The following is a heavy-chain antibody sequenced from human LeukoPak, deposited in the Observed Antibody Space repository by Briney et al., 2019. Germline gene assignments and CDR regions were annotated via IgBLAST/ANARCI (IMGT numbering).Heavy chain of an antibody. CDR3: ARGAAGDYVDW. V-gene: IGHV1-8*01. CDR2: MNPNSGNT. D-gene: IGHD4-17*01. Sequence: GESLKISCKGSGYTFTSYDINWVRQATGQGLEWMGWMNPNSGNTGYAQKFQGRVTMTRNTSISTAYMELSSLRSEDTAVYYCARGAAGDYVDWWGQGTLVTVSS. J-gene: IGHJ4*02. CDR1: GYTFTSYD.